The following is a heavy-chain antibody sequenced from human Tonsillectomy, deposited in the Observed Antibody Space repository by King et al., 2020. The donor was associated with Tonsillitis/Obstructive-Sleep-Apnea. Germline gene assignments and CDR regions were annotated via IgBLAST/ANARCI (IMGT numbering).Heavy chain of an antibody. CDR3: AKNHGYYDSSGYSLRALDY. V-gene: IGHV3-30*18. CDR1: GFTFSSYG. D-gene: IGHD3-22*01. CDR2: ISYDGSNK. J-gene: IGHJ4*02. Sequence: QLVESGGGVVQPGRSLRLSCAASGFTFSSYGMHWVRQAPGKGLEWVAVISYDGSNKYYADSVKGRFTISRDNSKNTLYLQMNSLRAEDTAVYYCAKNHGYYDSSGYSLRALDYWGQGTLVTVSS.